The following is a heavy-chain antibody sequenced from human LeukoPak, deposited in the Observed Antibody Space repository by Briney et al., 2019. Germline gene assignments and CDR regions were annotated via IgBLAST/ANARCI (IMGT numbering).Heavy chain of an antibody. CDR3: ARDGYNIAGAFDI. Sequence: SETLSLTCTVSGGSISSYYWSWIRQPPGKGLEWIGYIYYSGSTNYNPSLNSRVTISVDTSKNQFSLKLSSVTAADTAVYYCARDGYNIAGAFDIWGQGTMVTVSS. CDR2: IYYSGST. V-gene: IGHV4-59*01. D-gene: IGHD5-24*01. J-gene: IGHJ3*02. CDR1: GGSISSYY.